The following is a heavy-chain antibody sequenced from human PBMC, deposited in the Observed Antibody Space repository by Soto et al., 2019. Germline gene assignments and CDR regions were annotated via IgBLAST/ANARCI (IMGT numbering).Heavy chain of an antibody. D-gene: IGHD1-1*01. CDR1: GFTFSDHC. V-gene: IGHV3-11*06. CDR2: SSNSGSFT. J-gene: IGHJ4*02. Sequence: GGSLRLSCAASGFTFSDHCMSWIRQAPGKGLEWIGYSSNSGSFTRYADSVKGRFSISRDNAKNSLYLQINSLRGDDTAIYYCVRSGDNYNLLDYWGQGTPVTVSS. CDR3: VRSGDNYNLLDY.